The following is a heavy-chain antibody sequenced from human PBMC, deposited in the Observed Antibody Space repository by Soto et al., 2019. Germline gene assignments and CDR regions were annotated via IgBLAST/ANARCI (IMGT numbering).Heavy chain of an antibody. V-gene: IGHV3-23*01. CDR1: GFTFSSYA. CDR2: ISGSGGST. CDR3: AKDLYYYDSSGYSNPPQFFDY. J-gene: IGHJ4*02. D-gene: IGHD3-22*01. Sequence: PGGSLRLSCAASGFTFSSYAMSWVRQAPGKGLEWVSAISGSGGSTYYADSVKGRFTISRDNSKNTLYLQMNSLRAEDTAVYYCAKDLYYYDSSGYSNPPQFFDYWGQGTLVTVSS.